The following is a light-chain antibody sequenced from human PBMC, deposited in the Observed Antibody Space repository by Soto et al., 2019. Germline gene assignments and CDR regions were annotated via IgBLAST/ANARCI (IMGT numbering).Light chain of an antibody. Sequence: EIVMTQSPATLSVSPGERATLSCRASQSVSSNLAWYQQKPGQAPRLLIYGASTRAIGIPARFSGSGSGIEFSLTISSLQSEDFAVYYCQQYNNWPRTFGQGTKVDIK. CDR1: QSVSSN. J-gene: IGKJ1*01. CDR3: QQYNNWPRT. CDR2: GAS. V-gene: IGKV3-15*01.